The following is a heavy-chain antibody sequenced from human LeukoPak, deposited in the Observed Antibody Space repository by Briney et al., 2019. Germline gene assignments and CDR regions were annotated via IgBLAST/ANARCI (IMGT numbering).Heavy chain of an antibody. CDR1: GFTFDDYA. CDR3: AKPIYYDSSTYFDY. D-gene: IGHD3-22*01. CDR2: ISWNSGSI. V-gene: IGHV3-9*01. J-gene: IGHJ4*02. Sequence: QTGGSLRLSCAASGFTFDDYAMHWVRQAPGKGLEWVSGISWNSGSIGYADSVKGRFTISRDNAKNSLYLQMNSLRAEDTALYYCAKPIYYDSSTYFDYWGQGTLVTVSS.